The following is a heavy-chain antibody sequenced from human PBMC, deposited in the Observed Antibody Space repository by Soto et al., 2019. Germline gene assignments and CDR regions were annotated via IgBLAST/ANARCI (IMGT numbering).Heavy chain of an antibody. Sequence: HPGGSLRLSCAASRFTFSYYAMHWIRQAPGKGLEWMAVILSDGSKQYYAESVKGRFTISRDNSKSTLYLQMNSLRVEETAGYSCVRTIAVTGTDVFYMWRKETMVTVAS. CDR2: ILSDGSKQ. J-gene: IGHJ3*02. V-gene: IGHV3-30-3*01. CDR3: VRTIAVTGTDVFYM. CDR1: RFTFSYYA. D-gene: IGHD6-19*01.